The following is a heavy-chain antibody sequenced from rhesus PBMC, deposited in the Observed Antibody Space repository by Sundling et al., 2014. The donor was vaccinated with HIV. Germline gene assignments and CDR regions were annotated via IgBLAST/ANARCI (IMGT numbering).Heavy chain of an antibody. Sequence: QVQLQESGPGVVKPSETLSLTCTVSGGSISNYYWNWIRQVPGKGLDWIGNVGGSTGRAYYNPSLKSRVTIVVDTSKNLFSLKLSSVTAADTAVYYCARVGLYCRDGVCYWGHFDSWGQGVLVTVSS. CDR2: VGGSTGRA. CDR1: GGSISNYY. J-gene: IGHJ4*01. V-gene: IGHV4-165*01. D-gene: IGHD2-39*02. CDR3: ARVGLYCRDGVCYWGHFDS.